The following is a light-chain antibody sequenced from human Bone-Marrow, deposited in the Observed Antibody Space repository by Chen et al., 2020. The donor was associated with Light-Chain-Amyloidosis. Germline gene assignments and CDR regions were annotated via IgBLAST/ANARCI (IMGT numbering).Light chain of an antibody. J-gene: IGLJ3*02. CDR3: AAWDDSLNAQWV. Sequence: QSVLTQPPSASGTPGQRATISCSGSSSNIGSKTVNWYQQLPGTAPKLLIYSNNQRHSGVPDRFSGSKSGTSASLASSGLQSEDEADYYCAAWDDSLNAQWVFGGGTKLTVL. V-gene: IGLV1-44*01. CDR1: SSNIGSKT. CDR2: SNN.